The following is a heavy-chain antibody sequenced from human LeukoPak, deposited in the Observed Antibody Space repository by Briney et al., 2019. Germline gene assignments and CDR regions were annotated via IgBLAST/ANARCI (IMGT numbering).Heavy chain of an antibody. Sequence: ASVKVSCKASGYTFTSYGISWVRQAPGQGLEWMGWISAYNGNTNYAQKLQGRVTMTTDTSTSTAYMELSSLRSEDTAVYYCARVGARRGNYYDSSGYYYRYWGQGTLVTVSS. V-gene: IGHV1-18*01. D-gene: IGHD3-22*01. J-gene: IGHJ4*02. CDR2: ISAYNGNT. CDR1: GYTFTSYG. CDR3: ARVGARRGNYYDSSGYYYRY.